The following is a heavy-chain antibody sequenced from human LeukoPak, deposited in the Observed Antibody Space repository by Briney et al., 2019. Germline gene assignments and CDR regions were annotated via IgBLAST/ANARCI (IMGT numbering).Heavy chain of an antibody. D-gene: IGHD3-10*01. CDR3: ARDEPGYGEFLLY. CDR2: INEDGSDK. J-gene: IGHJ4*02. V-gene: IGHV3-7*01. Sequence: GGSLRVSCAASGFTLSSYWMSWVRQAPGKGLEWVANINEDGSDKYYADSMKGRFTISRDNTKNSLYLQVNNLRAEDTAVYYCARDEPGYGEFLLYWGQGTLVTVSS. CDR1: GFTLSSYW.